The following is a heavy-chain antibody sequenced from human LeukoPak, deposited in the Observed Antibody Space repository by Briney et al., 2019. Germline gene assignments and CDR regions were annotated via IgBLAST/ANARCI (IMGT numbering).Heavy chain of an antibody. CDR3: VRDHNWGLDF. J-gene: IGHJ4*02. Sequence: PGGSLRVSCAASGFTFSSYSMNWVRQAPGKGLEWVSYISGSSSTIYYADSVKGRFTISRDNAKNSLYLQMNSLRDEDTAVYYCVRDHNWGLDFWGQGTLVTVSS. CDR1: GFTFSSYS. D-gene: IGHD7-27*01. V-gene: IGHV3-48*02. CDR2: ISGSSSTI.